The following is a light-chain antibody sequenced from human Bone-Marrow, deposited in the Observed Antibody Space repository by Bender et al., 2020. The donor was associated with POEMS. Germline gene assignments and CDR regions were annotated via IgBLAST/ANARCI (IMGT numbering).Light chain of an antibody. J-gene: IGLJ3*02. CDR3: CSYADNHIWV. Sequence: QSALTQPASVSGSPGQSITISCTGTSSDIGGYNFVSWYQQHPGRAPKVLIHDVSDRPSGVSNRFSGSKSGNTASLTISGLHTEAESDFYCCSYADNHIWVIGRGTRLTV. V-gene: IGLV2-14*03. CDR1: SSDIGGYNF. CDR2: DVS.